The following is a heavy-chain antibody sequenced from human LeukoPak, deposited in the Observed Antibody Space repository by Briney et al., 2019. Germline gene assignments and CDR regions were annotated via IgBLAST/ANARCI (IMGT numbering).Heavy chain of an antibody. D-gene: IGHD6-13*01. CDR3: ARDSPYSSSSLGFDF. V-gene: IGHV1-18*01. J-gene: IGHJ4*02. CDR2: ISGYNGNT. Sequence: PGASVRVSCKASGYKFTSFGVSWVRQAPGQGLQWMGWISGYNGNTNFAQKFQGRVTMTTDTSTSTAYMELRSLRSDDTAVYYCARDSPYSSSSLGFDFWGQGTLVTVSS. CDR1: GYKFTSFG.